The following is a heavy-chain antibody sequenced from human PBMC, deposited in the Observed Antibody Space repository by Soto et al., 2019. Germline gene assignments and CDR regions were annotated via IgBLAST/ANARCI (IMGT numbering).Heavy chain of an antibody. Sequence: QVQLQQSGPGLVKPSQTLSLTCAISGDSVSSNSAAWNWIRQSPSRGLEWLGRTYYRSKWYNDYAVSVNSRITINPDTSKNQFCPKMNSVTPEDTAVYYCARAPGYDHYHYYGMDVWGQGTTVTVSS. CDR2: TYYRSKWYN. D-gene: IGHD3-3*01. CDR1: GDSVSSNSAA. V-gene: IGHV6-1*01. CDR3: ARAPGYDHYHYYGMDV. J-gene: IGHJ6*02.